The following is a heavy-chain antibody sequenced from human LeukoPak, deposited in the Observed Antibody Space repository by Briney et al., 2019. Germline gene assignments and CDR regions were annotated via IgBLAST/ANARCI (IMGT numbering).Heavy chain of an antibody. CDR2: INRDGSST. Sequence: PGGSLRLSCAASGIIFSNYWMHWVRQAPGKGLVWVSRINRDGSSTSYADSVKGRFTISRDNAKNTLYLQMNSLRAEDTAVYYCARVRRGTRVFDYWGQGTLVTVSS. J-gene: IGHJ4*02. D-gene: IGHD1-1*01. CDR3: ARVRRGTRVFDY. V-gene: IGHV3-74*01. CDR1: GIIFSNYW.